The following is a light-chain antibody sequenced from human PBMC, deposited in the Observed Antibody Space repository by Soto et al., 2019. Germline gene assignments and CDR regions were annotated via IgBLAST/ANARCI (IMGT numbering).Light chain of an antibody. CDR1: QSLSSS. Sequence: EIVMTQSPATLSVSPGERATLSCSASQSLSSSLAWYQQKPGQAPRLLIYDASTRATDIPARFSGSGSGTEFTLTISSLQSEDSAVYYCLQYFRWRTFGQGTKVEIK. V-gene: IGKV3-15*01. J-gene: IGKJ1*01. CDR3: LQYFRWRT. CDR2: DAS.